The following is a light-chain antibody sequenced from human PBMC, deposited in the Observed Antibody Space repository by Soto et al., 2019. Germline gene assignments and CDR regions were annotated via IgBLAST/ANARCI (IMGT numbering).Light chain of an antibody. J-gene: IGKJ2*01. V-gene: IGKV3-20*01. CDR2: GAS. CDR3: QQYGTSPPLYT. CDR1: QSVDSSY. Sequence: EIVLTQSPGTLSLSPGERATLSCRASQSVDSSYTAWYQQKLGQAPRLLIYGASNRATGIPDRFSGTGSGTDFTLTISRLEPEDFAVYYCQQYGTSPPLYTFGQGTKLEI.